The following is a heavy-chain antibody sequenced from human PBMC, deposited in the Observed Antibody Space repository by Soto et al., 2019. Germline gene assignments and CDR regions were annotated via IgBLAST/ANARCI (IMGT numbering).Heavy chain of an antibody. CDR2: ISSSSGAI. D-gene: IGHD2-15*01. J-gene: IGHJ4*02. CDR1: GFTFSSYS. CDR3: ATLFDCSGGSCYNQFDY. Sequence: EVQLVESGGGLVQPGGSLRLSCAASGFTFSSYSMHWVRQAPGKGLEWLSYISSSSGAIYYGDSVKGRFTISRDNAKNSLYLQMNSLRAEDTALYYCATLFDCSGGSCYNQFDYWGQGTLVTVSS. V-gene: IGHV3-48*01.